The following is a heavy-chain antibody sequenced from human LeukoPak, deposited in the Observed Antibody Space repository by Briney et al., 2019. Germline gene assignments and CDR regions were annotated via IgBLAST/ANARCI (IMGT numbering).Heavy chain of an antibody. CDR1: GFPLSSYS. V-gene: IGHV3-48*01. CDR3: ARVKGTYFDY. J-gene: IGHJ4*02. D-gene: IGHD1-1*01. Sequence: PGGSLRLSCTVSGFPLSSYSMNWFRQAPGKGLEWVAYISASGSNIYYVDSVMGRFTVSRDNPKSSLFLQMNSPRAEDTAVYYCARVKGTYFDYWGQGAPVTVSS. CDR2: ISASGSNI.